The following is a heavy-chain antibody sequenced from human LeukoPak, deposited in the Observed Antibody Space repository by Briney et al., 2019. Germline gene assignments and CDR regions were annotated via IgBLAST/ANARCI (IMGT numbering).Heavy chain of an antibody. CDR1: GFTFSSYA. Sequence: PGGSLRLSCAASGFTFSSYAMHWVRQAPGKGLEYVSAISSNGGSTYYANSVKGRFTISRDNSKNTLYLQMGSLRAEDMAVYYCARAYFFGDPFDYWGQGTLVTVSS. V-gene: IGHV3-64*01. J-gene: IGHJ4*02. D-gene: IGHD2-21*01. CDR2: ISSNGGST. CDR3: ARAYFFGDPFDY.